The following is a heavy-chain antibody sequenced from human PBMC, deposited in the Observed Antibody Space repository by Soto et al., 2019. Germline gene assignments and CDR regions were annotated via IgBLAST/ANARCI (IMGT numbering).Heavy chain of an antibody. V-gene: IGHV3-74*01. D-gene: IGHD3-16*01. CDR3: ATDDGRGLRY. J-gene: IGHJ4*02. Sequence: AGGSLRLSCAASGFIFSSHWMHWVRQAPGKGLVGVSHIGPDGSNIWEADSVQGRFTISRDNARNRLYLQMNSLGVEDTATYYCATDDGRGLRYRGQGTLVTVSS. CDR2: IGPDGSNI. CDR1: GFIFSSHW.